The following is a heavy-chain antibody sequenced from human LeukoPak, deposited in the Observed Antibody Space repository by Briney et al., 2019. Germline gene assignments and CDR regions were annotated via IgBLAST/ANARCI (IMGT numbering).Heavy chain of an antibody. D-gene: IGHD3-10*01. V-gene: IGHV2-5*01. CDR3: ARSGSGIYYDPNWFDP. J-gene: IGHJ5*02. CDR2: IYWNDDK. CDR1: GFSLSTSGVG. Sequence: SGPTLVNPTQTLTLTCTFSGFSLSTSGVGVSWIRQPPGKALEWLAPIYWNDDKHYSPSLKSRLTITKDTSKKQVVLTMTNMDPVDTATYYCARSGSGIYYDPNWFDPWGQGTLVTVSS.